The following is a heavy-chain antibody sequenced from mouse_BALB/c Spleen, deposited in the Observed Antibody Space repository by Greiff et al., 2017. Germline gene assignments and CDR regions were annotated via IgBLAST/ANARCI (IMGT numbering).Heavy chain of an antibody. CDR3: AREEDYGSSSFAY. J-gene: IGHJ3*01. CDR2: ISSGSSTI. Sequence: EVQVVESGGGLVQPGGSRKLSCAASGFTFSSFGMHWVRQAPEKGLEWVAYISSGSSTIYYADTVKGRFTISRDNPKNTLFLQMTSLRSEDTAMYYCAREEDYGSSSFAYWGQGTLVTVSA. V-gene: IGHV5-17*02. D-gene: IGHD1-1*01. CDR1: GFTFSSFG.